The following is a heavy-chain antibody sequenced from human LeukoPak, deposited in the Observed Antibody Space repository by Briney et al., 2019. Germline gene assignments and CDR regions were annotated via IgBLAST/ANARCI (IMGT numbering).Heavy chain of an antibody. D-gene: IGHD6-19*01. J-gene: IGHJ6*04. V-gene: IGHV3-33*01. CDR1: GFTFSSYG. CDR2: IWYDGSNK. CDR3: AREAYIAVAGTDYYYYGMDV. Sequence: GGSLRLSCAASGFTFSSYGMHWVRQAPGKGLEWVAVIWYDGSNKYYADSVKGRFTISRDNSKNTLYLQMNSLRAEDTAVYYCAREAYIAVAGTDYYYYGMDVWGKGTTVTVS.